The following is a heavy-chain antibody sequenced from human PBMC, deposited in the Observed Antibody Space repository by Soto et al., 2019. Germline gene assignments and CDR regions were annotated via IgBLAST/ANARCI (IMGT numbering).Heavy chain of an antibody. CDR1: SASFTVYY. Sequence: SETLSLTCTVSSASFTVYYWSWIRQPPGKGLEWIGYIYYSGSTSYNPSLTSRVTLSADTSKNQFSLKLSSVTAADMAVYYCARAVDPYLGTWFDPWGQGSLVTVSS. CDR2: IYYSGST. CDR3: ARAVDPYLGTWFDP. J-gene: IGHJ5*02. V-gene: IGHV4-59*01. D-gene: IGHD3-16*01.